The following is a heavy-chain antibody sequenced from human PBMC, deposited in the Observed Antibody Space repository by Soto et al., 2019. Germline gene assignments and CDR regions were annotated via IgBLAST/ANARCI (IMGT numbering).Heavy chain of an antibody. CDR1: GFTFSSYA. J-gene: IGHJ4*02. CDR2: ISGSGSNP. Sequence: EVQVLESGGGLVQPGGSLSLSCAASGFTFSSYAMSGVRQAPGQGLEWVSAISGSGSNPYYADSVKGRFTISRDNSKNTLYLQMNSLRAEDTALYYCAKTASMTIRDGFDHWGQGTLVTVSS. CDR3: AKTASMTIRDGFDH. D-gene: IGHD4-17*01. V-gene: IGHV3-23*01.